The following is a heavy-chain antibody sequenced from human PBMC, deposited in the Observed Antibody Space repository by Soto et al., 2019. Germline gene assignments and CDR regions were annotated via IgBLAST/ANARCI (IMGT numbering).Heavy chain of an antibody. Sequence: QVQLVQSGAEVKKPGSSVKVSCKASGGTFSSYAISWVRQAPGQGLEWMGGIIPIFGTANYAQKFQGRVTITADKSTSTAYRELGSLRAEDTAVYYCARDAMSRVGATRGEFYVDYWGQGTLVTVSS. D-gene: IGHD1-26*01. CDR3: ARDAMSRVGATRGEFYVDY. V-gene: IGHV1-69*06. CDR2: IIPIFGTA. CDR1: GGTFSSYA. J-gene: IGHJ4*02.